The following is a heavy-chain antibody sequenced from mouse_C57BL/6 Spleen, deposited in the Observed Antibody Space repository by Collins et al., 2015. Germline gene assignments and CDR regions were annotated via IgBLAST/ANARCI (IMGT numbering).Heavy chain of an antibody. Sequence: DVQLQESGPGLVKPSQSLSLTCTVTDYSITSDYAWNWIRQFPGNKLEWMGYISYSGSTSYNPSLKSRISITRDTSKNQFFLQLNSVATEDTATYYCARAHYGNYEGFAYWGQGTLVTVSA. J-gene: IGHJ3*01. CDR1: DYSITSDYA. CDR3: ARAHYGNYEGFAY. CDR2: ISYSGST. V-gene: IGHV3-2*02. D-gene: IGHD2-1*01.